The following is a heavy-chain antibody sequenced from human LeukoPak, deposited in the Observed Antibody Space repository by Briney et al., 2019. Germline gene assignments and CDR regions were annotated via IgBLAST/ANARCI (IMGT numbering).Heavy chain of an antibody. J-gene: IGHJ4*02. CDR2: IFYSGTT. D-gene: IGHD1-26*01. Sequence: SETLSLTCTVSGDSISSSSNYWGWIRQPPGKGLEWIGSIFYSGTTYYNPSLKSRVTISVDTSKNQFSLKLSSVTAADTAVYYCARPTMGATRGLDYWGQGTLVTVSS. V-gene: IGHV4-39*01. CDR1: GDSISSSSNY. CDR3: ARPTMGATRGLDY.